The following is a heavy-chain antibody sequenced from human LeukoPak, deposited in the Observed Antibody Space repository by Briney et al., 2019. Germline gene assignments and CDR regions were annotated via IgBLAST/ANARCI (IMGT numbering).Heavy chain of an antibody. J-gene: IGHJ4*02. D-gene: IGHD1-14*01. Sequence: PGGSLRLSCAASGFTFSSNYMSWVRQAPGKGLEWVSVIYSGGSTYYADSVKGRFTISRDNSKNTLYLQMNSLRAEDTAVYYCARYHEGRDYFDYWGQGTLVTVSS. CDR3: ARYHEGRDYFDY. CDR1: GFTFSSNY. V-gene: IGHV3-53*01. CDR2: IYSGGST.